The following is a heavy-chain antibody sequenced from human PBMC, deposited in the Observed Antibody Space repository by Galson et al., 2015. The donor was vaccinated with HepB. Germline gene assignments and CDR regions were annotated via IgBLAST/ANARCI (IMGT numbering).Heavy chain of an antibody. Sequence: SLRLSCAASGFTFSSYWMSWVRQAPGKGLEWVANIKQDGSEKNYVDSVKGRFTISRDNAKNSLYLQMNSLRAEDTAVYYCARAWTGVFYCSGGSCYSLPFDPWGQGTLVTVSS. D-gene: IGHD2-15*01. V-gene: IGHV3-7*01. J-gene: IGHJ5*02. CDR1: GFTFSSYW. CDR3: ARAWTGVFYCSGGSCYSLPFDP. CDR2: IKQDGSEK.